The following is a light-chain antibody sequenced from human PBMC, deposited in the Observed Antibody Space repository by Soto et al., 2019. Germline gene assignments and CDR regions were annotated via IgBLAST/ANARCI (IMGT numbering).Light chain of an antibody. V-gene: IGKV3-20*01. CDR2: GAS. J-gene: IGKJ1*01. CDR1: QRVSSNY. Sequence: EVMLTQSPGTLSLSPGERATLSCRASQRVSSNYLAWYQQKSGQAPRLLIYGASNRATGIPDRFSGSGSGTDFTITSRRLEPEDVAVYYGQQYDTSPRTFGQGTKVEFK. CDR3: QQYDTSPRT.